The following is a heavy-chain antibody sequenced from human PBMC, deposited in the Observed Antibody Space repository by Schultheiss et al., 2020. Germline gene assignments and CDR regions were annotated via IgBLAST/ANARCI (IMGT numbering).Heavy chain of an antibody. CDR1: GGSISSGGYS. Sequence: SETLSLTCAVSGGSISSGGYSWSWIRQPPGKGLEWIGYIYHSRSTYYNPSLKSRVTISVDRSKNQFSLKLSSVTAADTAVYYCASSPRWTMAFDYWGQGTLVTVSS. D-gene: IGHD5-24*01. CDR2: IYHSRST. V-gene: IGHV4-30-2*01. CDR3: ASSPRWTMAFDY. J-gene: IGHJ4*02.